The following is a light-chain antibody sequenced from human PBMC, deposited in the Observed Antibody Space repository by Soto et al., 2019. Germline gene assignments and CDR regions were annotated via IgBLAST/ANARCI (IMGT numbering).Light chain of an antibody. CDR3: QQYQNWPMIT. V-gene: IGKV3-15*01. Sequence: IVLTQSAATLSVSLGERATLSCRASQRLXSNLAWYQRKPGQAPRLLISGESTRATGIPARFSGSGSGKEFTLTISSLQSEDFAEYYCQQYQNWPMITVGQGTRLEI. CDR2: GES. CDR1: QRLXSN. J-gene: IGKJ5*01.